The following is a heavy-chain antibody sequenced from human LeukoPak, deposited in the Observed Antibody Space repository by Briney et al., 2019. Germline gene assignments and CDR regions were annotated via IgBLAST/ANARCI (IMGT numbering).Heavy chain of an antibody. J-gene: IGHJ4*02. V-gene: IGHV3-21*01. D-gene: IGHD3-22*01. CDR2: ISSSSSYI. CDR3: ARVPYYYDSSGYYYFDY. Sequence: GGSLRLSCAASGFTFSSYSMNWVRQAPGKGPEWVSSISSSSSYIYYADSVKGRFTISRDNAKNSLYLQMNSLRAEDTAVYYCARVPYYYDSSGYYYFDYWGQGTLVTVSS. CDR1: GFTFSSYS.